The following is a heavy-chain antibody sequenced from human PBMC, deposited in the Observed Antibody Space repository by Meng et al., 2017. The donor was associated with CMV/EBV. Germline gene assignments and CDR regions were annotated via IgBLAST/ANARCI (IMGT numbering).Heavy chain of an antibody. D-gene: IGHD3-3*01. J-gene: IGHJ4*02. CDR3: ARDSITIFGVVIPLDY. CDR1: GFTFSSYS. Sequence: GGSLRPSCAASGFTFSSYSMNWVRQAPGKGLEWVSYISSSSSTIYYADSVKGRFTISRDNAKNSLYLQMNSLRAEDTAVYYCARDSITIFGVVIPLDYWGQGTLVTVSS. CDR2: ISSSSSTI. V-gene: IGHV3-48*04.